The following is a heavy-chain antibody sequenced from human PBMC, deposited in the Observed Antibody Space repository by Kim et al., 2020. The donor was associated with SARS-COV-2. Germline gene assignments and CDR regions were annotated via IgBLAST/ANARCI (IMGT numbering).Heavy chain of an antibody. V-gene: IGHV4-34*01. Sequence: NPSLKSRVTISVDPSKNQFSLKLSSVTAADTAVYYCARERGYSGYDSGMDVWGQGTTVTVSS. D-gene: IGHD5-12*01. J-gene: IGHJ6*02. CDR3: ARERGYSGYDSGMDV.